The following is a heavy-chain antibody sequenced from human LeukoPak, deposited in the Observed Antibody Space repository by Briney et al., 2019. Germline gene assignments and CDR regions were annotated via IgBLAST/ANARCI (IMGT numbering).Heavy chain of an antibody. CDR3: ARLGLHGSGTYYFFDY. V-gene: IGHV1-2*06. J-gene: IGHJ4*02. CDR2: IDPNTGDT. CDR1: GQSLTGYF. Sequence: WASVKVSCKASGQSLTGYFIHWVRQAPGQGLEWVGRIDPNTGDTIYAQNFQGRATVTSATSISTAYTELSRLTSDDTAVYFCARLGLHGSGTYYFFDYWGQGTLVTVSS. D-gene: IGHD3-10*01.